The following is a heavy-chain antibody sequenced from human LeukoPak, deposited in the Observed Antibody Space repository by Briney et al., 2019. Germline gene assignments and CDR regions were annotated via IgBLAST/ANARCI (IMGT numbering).Heavy chain of an antibody. J-gene: IGHJ3*02. CDR3: ARGLAAAGTDAFDI. Sequence: GGSLRLSCAASGXTFSSYVLHWVRQAPGKGLEWVAVISFNGNNKYYAASVTGRFTISRDNAKNTLYLQMNSLRAEDTAMYYCARGLAAAGTDAFDIWGQGTKVSVS. CDR2: ISFNGNNK. V-gene: IGHV3-30*04. D-gene: IGHD6-13*01. CDR1: GXTFSSYV.